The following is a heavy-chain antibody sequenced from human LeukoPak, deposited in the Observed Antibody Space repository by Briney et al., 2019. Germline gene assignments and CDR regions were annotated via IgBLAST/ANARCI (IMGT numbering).Heavy chain of an antibody. J-gene: IGHJ6*03. D-gene: IGHD6-19*01. Sequence: PSETLSLTCTVSGDSIIGYYWSWIRQPPGKGLEWIGYIHYSGSTNYNPSLKSRVTISVDTSKNQFSLKLSSVTAADTAVYYCARDGWDYYYYMDVWGKGTTVTVSS. CDR3: ARDGWDYYYYMDV. CDR2: IHYSGST. CDR1: GDSIIGYY. V-gene: IGHV4-59*01.